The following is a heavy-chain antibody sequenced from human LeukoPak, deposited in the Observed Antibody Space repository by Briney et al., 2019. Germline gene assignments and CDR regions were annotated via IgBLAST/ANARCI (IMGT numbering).Heavy chain of an antibody. CDR3: AIRGVVVPAAIASYYYYGMDV. CDR2: LDPEDGET. J-gene: IGHJ6*02. Sequence: ASVKVSCKASGYTFTSYAMHWVRQAPGKGLEWMGGLDPEDGETIYAQKFQGRVTMTEDTSTDTAYMELSSLRSEDTAVYYCAIRGVVVPAAIASYYYYGMDVWGQGTTVTVS. V-gene: IGHV1-24*01. CDR1: GYTFTSYA. D-gene: IGHD2-2*01.